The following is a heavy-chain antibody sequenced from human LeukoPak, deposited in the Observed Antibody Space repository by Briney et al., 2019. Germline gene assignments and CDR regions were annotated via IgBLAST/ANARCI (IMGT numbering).Heavy chain of an antibody. CDR1: GYTFTGYY. CDR3: ARDDSSSTGWFDP. Sequence: ASVKVSCKASGYTFTGYYMHWVRRAPGQGLEWMGWINPNSGGTNYAQKFQGRVTMTRDTSISTAYMELSRLRSDDTAVYYCARDDSSSTGWFDPWGQGTLVTVSS. V-gene: IGHV1-2*02. D-gene: IGHD6-6*01. J-gene: IGHJ5*02. CDR2: INPNSGGT.